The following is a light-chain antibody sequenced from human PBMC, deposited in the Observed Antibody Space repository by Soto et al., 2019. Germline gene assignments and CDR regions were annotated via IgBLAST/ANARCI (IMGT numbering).Light chain of an antibody. J-gene: IGLJ1*01. V-gene: IGLV2-14*03. CDR2: DVT. Sequence: QSALTQPASVSGSPGQSITISCAGAYSDIGGYNYVSWYQQHPGKAPKLIIYDVTNRPSGVSNRFSGSKSGITTSLTISGPQAEDEADYYCISYTTSNNFDYVFGNGTKVTVL. CDR3: ISYTTSNNFDYV. CDR1: YSDIGGYNY.